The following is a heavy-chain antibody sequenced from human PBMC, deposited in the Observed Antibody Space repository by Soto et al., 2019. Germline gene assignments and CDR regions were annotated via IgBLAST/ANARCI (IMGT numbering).Heavy chain of an antibody. CDR1: GGSINSFY. CDR2: IYFTGST. V-gene: IGHV4-59*01. D-gene: IGHD3-10*01. Sequence: SETLSLTCTVAGGSINSFYLDWFRQPPGKGLEWIGDIYFTGSTNYNPSLTSRVTISVDSSKRQFSLRMTSVSAADTAVYFCARHMAPGGTGNFDSWGQGLLVTVSS. J-gene: IGHJ4*02. CDR3: ARHMAPGGTGNFDS.